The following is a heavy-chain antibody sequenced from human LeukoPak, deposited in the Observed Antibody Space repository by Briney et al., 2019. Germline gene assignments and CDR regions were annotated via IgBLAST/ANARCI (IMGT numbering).Heavy chain of an antibody. CDR2: ISAYNGNT. Sequence: GASVKVSCKASGYTFTSYGISWVRQAPGQGLEWMGWISAYNGNTNYAQKLQGRVTMTTDTSTSTAYMELRSLTSDDTAVYYCARPYCSGGSCHDYFDYWGQGTLVTVSS. V-gene: IGHV1-18*01. J-gene: IGHJ4*02. CDR1: GYTFTSYG. D-gene: IGHD2-15*01. CDR3: ARPYCSGGSCHDYFDY.